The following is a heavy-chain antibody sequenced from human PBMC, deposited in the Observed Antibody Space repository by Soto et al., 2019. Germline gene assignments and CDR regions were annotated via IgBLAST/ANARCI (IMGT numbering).Heavy chain of an antibody. D-gene: IGHD2-21*02. Sequence: GGSLRLSCAASGFTFSSYSMNWVRQAPGKGLEWVSSISSSSSYIYYADSVKGRFTISRDNAKNSLYLQMNSLRAEDTAVYYCARSPPARGYCGGDCYWGGPYYWGQGTLVTVSS. CDR3: ARSPPARGYCGGDCYWGGPYY. J-gene: IGHJ4*02. CDR1: GFTFSSYS. V-gene: IGHV3-21*01. CDR2: ISSSSSYI.